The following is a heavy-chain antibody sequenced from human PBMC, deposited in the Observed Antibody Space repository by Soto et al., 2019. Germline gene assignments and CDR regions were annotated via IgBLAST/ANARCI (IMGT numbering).Heavy chain of an antibody. Sequence: PGGSLRLSCAASGFTFSSYGMHWVRQAPGKGLEWVAVIWYDGSNKYYADSVKGRFTISRDNSKNTLYLQMNSLRAEDTAVYYCARGRLRFLEWLEYYYYMDVWGKGTTVTVYS. J-gene: IGHJ6*03. CDR2: IWYDGSNK. D-gene: IGHD3-3*01. V-gene: IGHV3-33*01. CDR3: ARGRLRFLEWLEYYYYMDV. CDR1: GFTFSSYG.